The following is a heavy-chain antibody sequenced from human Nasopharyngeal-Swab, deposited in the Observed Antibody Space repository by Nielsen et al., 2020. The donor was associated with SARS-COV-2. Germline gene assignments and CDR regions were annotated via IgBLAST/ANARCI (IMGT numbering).Heavy chain of an antibody. Sequence: SATLSLTCAGYGGSFRGYCWSWIRQPPGKGLEWLGEINHSGSTNYNPSLKSRVTISVDTSKNQFSLKLSSVTAADTAVYYCARGQGYYYGSGSHWFDPWGQGTLVTVSS. V-gene: IGHV4-34*01. D-gene: IGHD3-10*01. CDR2: INHSGST. J-gene: IGHJ5*02. CDR1: GGSFRGYC. CDR3: ARGQGYYYGSGSHWFDP.